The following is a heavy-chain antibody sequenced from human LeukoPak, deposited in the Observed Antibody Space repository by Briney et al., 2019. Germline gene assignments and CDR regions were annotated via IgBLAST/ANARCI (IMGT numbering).Heavy chain of an antibody. V-gene: IGHV3-30*03. Sequence: PGGSLRLSCAASGFTFSSYGMHWVRQAPGKGLEWVAVISYDGSNKYYADSVKGRFTISRDNSKNTLYLQMNSLRAEDTAVYYCARDGSRDGYNFDYWGQGTLVTVSS. CDR3: ARDGSRDGYNFDY. CDR2: ISYDGSNK. J-gene: IGHJ4*02. D-gene: IGHD5-24*01. CDR1: GFTFSSYG.